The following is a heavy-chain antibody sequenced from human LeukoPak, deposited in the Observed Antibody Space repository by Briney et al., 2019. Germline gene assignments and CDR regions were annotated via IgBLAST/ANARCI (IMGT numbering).Heavy chain of an antibody. CDR1: GFTFRTYA. J-gene: IGHJ4*02. V-gene: IGHV3-64*01. CDR3: VTLGADY. CDR2: INNNGGNT. Sequence: GGSLRLSCAASGFTFRTYAMHWVRQAPGKGLEYVSAINNNGGNTYYANPVRGRFTISRDNSKNMLYLQMGSLRPEDMAVYYCVTLGADYWGQETLVTVSS. D-gene: IGHD3-16*01.